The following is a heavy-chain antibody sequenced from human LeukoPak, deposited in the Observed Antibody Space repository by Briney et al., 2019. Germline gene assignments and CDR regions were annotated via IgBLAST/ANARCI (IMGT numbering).Heavy chain of an antibody. J-gene: IGHJ4*02. V-gene: IGHV3-64D*06. CDR1: GFTFTSHV. Sequence: GGSLRLSCSASGFTFTSHVMHWVRQAPGKGLQYYAGSVKGRFTISRDSSKNPVYLQMNSLTAEDTAVYYCVREGLERRTNFDYWGQGTLVSVSS. CDR3: VREGLERRTNFDY. D-gene: IGHD1-1*01.